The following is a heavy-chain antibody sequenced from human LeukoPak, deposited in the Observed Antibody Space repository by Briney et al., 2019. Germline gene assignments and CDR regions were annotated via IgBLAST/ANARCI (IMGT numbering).Heavy chain of an antibody. V-gene: IGHV3-7*01. Sequence: PGGSLGLSCAASGFTFSSYWMSWVRQAPGKGLEWVANIKPDGSEKYYVDSVKGRFTISRDNAKNSLYLQINSLRAEDTAVFYCATGYCTSTTCYRSRFDYWGQGTLVTVSS. D-gene: IGHD2-2*01. J-gene: IGHJ4*02. CDR1: GFTFSSYW. CDR3: ATGYCTSTTCYRSRFDY. CDR2: IKPDGSEK.